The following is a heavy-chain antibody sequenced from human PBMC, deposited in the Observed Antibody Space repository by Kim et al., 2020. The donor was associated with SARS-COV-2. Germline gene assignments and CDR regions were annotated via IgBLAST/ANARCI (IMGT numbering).Heavy chain of an antibody. Sequence: GGSLRLSCAASGFTVSSNYMSWVRQAPGKGLEWVSVIYSGGSTYYADSVKGRFTISRDNSKNTLYLQMNSLRAEDTAVYYCPRVRGSSWSREVDYWGQGTLVTVSS. CDR2: IYSGGST. V-gene: IGHV3-66*01. CDR3: PRVRGSSWSREVDY. D-gene: IGHD6-13*01. CDR1: GFTVSSNY. J-gene: IGHJ4*02.